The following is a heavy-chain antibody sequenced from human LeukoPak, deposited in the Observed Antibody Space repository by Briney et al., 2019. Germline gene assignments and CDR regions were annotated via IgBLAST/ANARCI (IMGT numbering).Heavy chain of an antibody. Sequence: PGGSLRLSCAASGFTFSDYWMSWVRQAPGKGLEWVANIKYHGSGEHYVDSVRGRFTISRDNAKNSLFLQMNSLRAEDTAVYYCARIGGSGTYWDYWGQGTLVTVSS. CDR3: ARIGGSGTYWDY. D-gene: IGHD3-10*01. CDR1: GFTFSDYW. J-gene: IGHJ4*02. V-gene: IGHV3-7*01. CDR2: IKYHGSGE.